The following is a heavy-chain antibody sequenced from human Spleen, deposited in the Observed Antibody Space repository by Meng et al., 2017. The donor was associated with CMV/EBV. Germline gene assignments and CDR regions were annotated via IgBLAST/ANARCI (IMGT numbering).Heavy chain of an antibody. CDR3: ARDGSSSSWYSFDY. Sequence: SETLSLTCTVSGGSIRSTNYYWGWIRQPPGKGLEWIGNIYYSGLTYDNPSLKSRVTISVDTSKNQFSLKLSSVTAADTAVYYCARDGSSSSWYSFDYWGQGTLVTVSS. CDR1: GGSIRSTNYY. CDR2: IYYSGLT. D-gene: IGHD6-13*01. V-gene: IGHV4-39*07. J-gene: IGHJ4*02.